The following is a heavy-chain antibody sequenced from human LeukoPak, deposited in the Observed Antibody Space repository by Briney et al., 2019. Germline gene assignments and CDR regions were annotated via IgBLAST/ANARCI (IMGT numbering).Heavy chain of an antibody. J-gene: IGHJ3*02. CDR2: IKQDGSEK. CDR3: ARDQAAGPFDAFDI. CDR1: GFTFSSYW. D-gene: IGHD6-19*01. V-gene: IGHV3-7*01. Sequence: GGSLRLSCAASGFTFSSYWMSWVRQAPGKGLEWGANIKQDGSEKYYVDPVKGRFTISRDNAKNSLYLQMNSLRAEDTAVYYCARDQAAGPFDAFDIWGQGTMVTVSS.